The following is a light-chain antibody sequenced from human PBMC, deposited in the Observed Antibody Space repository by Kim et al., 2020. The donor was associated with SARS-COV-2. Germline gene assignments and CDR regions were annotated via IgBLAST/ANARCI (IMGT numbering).Light chain of an antibody. CDR3: QAWDSSTVL. CDR2: QDN. J-gene: IGLJ2*01. CDR1: KLGDKY. Sequence: SYELTQPPSVSVSPGQTASITCSGDKLGDKYACWYLQKPGQSPVLVIYQDNKRPSGIPERFSGSNSGNTATLTISGTQATDEADYYCQAWDSSTVLFGGGTQLTV. V-gene: IGLV3-1*01.